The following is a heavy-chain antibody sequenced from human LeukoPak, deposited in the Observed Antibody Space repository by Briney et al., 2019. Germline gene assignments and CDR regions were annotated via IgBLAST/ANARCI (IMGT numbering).Heavy chain of an antibody. J-gene: IGHJ4*02. CDR3: ARGMYSGSSPADY. D-gene: IGHD1-26*01. CDR2: IKSKTDGGTT. CDR1: GFTFSNAW. V-gene: IGHV3-15*01. Sequence: PGGSLRLSCAASGFTFSNAWMSWVRQAPGKGLEWVGRIKSKTDGGTTDYAAPVKGRFTISRDDSKNTLYLQMNSLKTEDTAVYYCARGMYSGSSPADYWGQGTLVTVSS.